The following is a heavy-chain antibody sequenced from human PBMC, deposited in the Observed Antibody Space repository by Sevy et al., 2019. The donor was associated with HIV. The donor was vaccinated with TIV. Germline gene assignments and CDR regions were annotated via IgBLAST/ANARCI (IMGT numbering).Heavy chain of an antibody. CDR1: GGSINSFF. V-gene: IGHV4-59*01. Sequence: SETLSLTCAVSGGSINSFFWSWIRQSPGKGLERIGYVYDSGNSEYNPSLRSRVTISVDTSKKQFSLKLSSVTAADTAVYYCARGGGIYYDSRGFHPQYYFDSWGQGTLDTVSS. CDR2: VYDSGNS. CDR3: ARGGGIYYDSRGFHPQYYFDS. J-gene: IGHJ4*02. D-gene: IGHD3-22*01.